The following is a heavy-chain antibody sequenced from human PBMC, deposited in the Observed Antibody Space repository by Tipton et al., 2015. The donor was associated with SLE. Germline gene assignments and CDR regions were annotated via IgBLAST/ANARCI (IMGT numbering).Heavy chain of an antibody. CDR2: IYYSGST. Sequence: TLSITCTVSGGSISSSSYYWGWIRQPPGKGLEWIGSIYYSGSTYYNPSLKSRVTISVDTSKNQFSLKLSSVTAADTAVYYCASQNGEGYCSGGSCPGDWGQGTLVTVSS. J-gene: IGHJ4*02. D-gene: IGHD2-15*01. CDR3: ASQNGEGYCSGGSCPGD. V-gene: IGHV4-39*07. CDR1: GGSISSSSYY.